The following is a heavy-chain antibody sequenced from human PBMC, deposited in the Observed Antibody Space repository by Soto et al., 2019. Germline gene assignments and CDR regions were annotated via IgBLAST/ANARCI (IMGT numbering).Heavy chain of an antibody. D-gene: IGHD3-22*01. Sequence: QVQLVQSGAEVKKPGASVKVSCKASGYTFTSYGISWVRQAPGQGLEWMGWISAYNGNTNYAQKLQGRVTMXXDXAXXTAYMELRSLRSDDTAAYYCARDAVYYDRSGMGDYWGQGTLVTVSS. CDR2: ISAYNGNT. J-gene: IGHJ4*02. CDR3: ARDAVYYDRSGMGDY. CDR1: GYTFTSYG. V-gene: IGHV1-18*01.